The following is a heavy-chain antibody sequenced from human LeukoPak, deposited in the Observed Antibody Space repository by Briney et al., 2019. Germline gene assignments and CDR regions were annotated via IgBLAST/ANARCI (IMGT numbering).Heavy chain of an antibody. J-gene: IGHJ6*02. CDR3: ARGVYSGTYHSYYGLDV. V-gene: IGHV4-59*01. CDR2: IYYSGTP. Sequence: SETLSLTCTVSGGSISGFYWTWLRQPPGEGLEWIGDIYYSGTPNYNPSLTSRVTIAVDTSKTQFSLSLTNVTAADMAVYYCARGVYSGTYHSYYGLDVWGQGTTVTVSS. D-gene: IGHD1-26*01. CDR1: GGSISGFY.